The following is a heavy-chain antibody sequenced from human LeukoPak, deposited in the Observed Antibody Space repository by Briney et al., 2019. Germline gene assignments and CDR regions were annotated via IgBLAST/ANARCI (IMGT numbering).Heavy chain of an antibody. J-gene: IGHJ4*02. D-gene: IGHD4-11*01. CDR1: GGSFSGHY. V-gene: IGHV4-34*01. CDR3: ARHGNYDYKF. Sequence: PSETLSLTCAVYGGSFSGHYWSWIRQPPGKGLEWLGEVNQSGSTNYNPSLKSRVTISVDTSKNQFSLKLNSVTAADTAVYYCARHGNYDYKFWGQGTLVTVSS. CDR2: VNQSGST.